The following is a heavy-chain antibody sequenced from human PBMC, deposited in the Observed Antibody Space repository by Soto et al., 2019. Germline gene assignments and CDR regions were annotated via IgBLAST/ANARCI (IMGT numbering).Heavy chain of an antibody. Sequence: QVQLQESGPGLVKPSGTLSLTCAVSSGSISSSNWWSWVRQPPGQGLEWIGEIYHSGSTNYNPSLKSRVTISVDKSKNQFAPKLSSVTAADTAVYYCARDNRGDYSAPRFDYWGQGTLVTVSS. CDR3: ARDNRGDYSAPRFDY. CDR2: IYHSGST. CDR1: SGSISSSNW. J-gene: IGHJ4*02. V-gene: IGHV4-4*02. D-gene: IGHD4-17*01.